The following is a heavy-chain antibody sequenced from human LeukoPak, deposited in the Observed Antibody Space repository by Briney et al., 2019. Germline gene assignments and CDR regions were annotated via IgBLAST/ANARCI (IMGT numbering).Heavy chain of an antibody. CDR2: ISGGGDIT. CDR3: AKDDCSNSICYFDY. D-gene: IGHD2-8*01. CDR1: GFTLSSYA. V-gene: IGHV3-23*01. J-gene: IGHJ4*02. Sequence: GGSLRLSCAASGFTLSSYAMNWVRQAPGKGLEWVSFISGGGDITYYADSVKGRFTISRDTSRNMVYLQMNSLSAEDTAVYYCAKDDCSNSICYFDYWGQGTLVTVSS.